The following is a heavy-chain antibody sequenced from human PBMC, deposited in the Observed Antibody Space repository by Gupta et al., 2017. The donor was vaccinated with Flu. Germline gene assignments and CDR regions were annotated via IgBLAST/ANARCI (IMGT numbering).Heavy chain of an antibody. J-gene: IGHJ4*02. CDR3: VRAGEYYYESSGYYVGH. Sequence: EVQLVESGGGLVQPGGSLRLACVASGFTFRSFWMHWVRQAPGKGLVWVSRINSDGSSTSYADSVKGRFTISRDNAKNTLYLQMNSLRVEDTAVYYCVRAGEYYYESSGYYVGHWGQGSLVTVSS. CDR2: INSDGSST. V-gene: IGHV3-74*01. CDR1: GFTFRSFW. D-gene: IGHD3-22*01.